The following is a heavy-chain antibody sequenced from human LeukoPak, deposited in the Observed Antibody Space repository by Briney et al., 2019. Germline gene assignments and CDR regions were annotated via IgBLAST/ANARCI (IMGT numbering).Heavy chain of an antibody. J-gene: IGHJ6*03. Sequence: GASVKVSCKASGYTFTGYGISWVRQAPGQGLEWMGWISAYNGNTNYAQKLQGRVTMTTDTSTSTAYMELRSPRSDDTAVYYCAKSIAARPYYYYYYMDVWGKGTTVTVSS. D-gene: IGHD6-6*01. CDR2: ISAYNGNT. V-gene: IGHV1-18*01. CDR1: GYTFTGYG. CDR3: AKSIAARPYYYYYYMDV.